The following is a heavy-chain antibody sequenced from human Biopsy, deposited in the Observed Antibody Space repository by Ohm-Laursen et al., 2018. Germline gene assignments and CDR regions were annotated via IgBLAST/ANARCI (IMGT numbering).Heavy chain of an antibody. CDR3: ARNTGWYGDLYYFDY. Sequence: ASVKVSCKASGYSFTSYYMHWVRQAPGQGLEWMGMINPSGSTTSYPQIFQGRVNMTRDTSKSTVYMELSSLRSADTAVYFCARNTGWYGDLYYFDYWGQGTLVTVSS. V-gene: IGHV1-46*01. D-gene: IGHD6-19*01. CDR2: INPSGSTT. CDR1: GYSFTSYY. J-gene: IGHJ4*02.